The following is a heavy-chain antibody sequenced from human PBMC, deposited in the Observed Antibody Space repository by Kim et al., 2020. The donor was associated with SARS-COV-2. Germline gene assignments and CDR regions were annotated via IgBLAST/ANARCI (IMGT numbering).Heavy chain of an antibody. D-gene: IGHD2-21*02. J-gene: IGHJ4*02. CDR3: ARAGVTATYYFDY. Sequence: YADSGTGRVTSTSDNAKNSLYLQMSSLRAEETAVYYCARAGVTATYYFDYWGQGTLVTVSS. V-gene: IGHV3-21*01.